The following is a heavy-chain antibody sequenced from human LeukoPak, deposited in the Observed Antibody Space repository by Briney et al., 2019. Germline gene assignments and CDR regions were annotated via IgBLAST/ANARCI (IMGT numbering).Heavy chain of an antibody. CDR1: GGSFSGYY. CDR2: INHSGST. J-gene: IGHJ4*02. D-gene: IGHD4-17*01. V-gene: IGHV4-34*01. Sequence: SETLSLTCAVYGGSFSGYYWSWIRQPPGKGLEWIGEINHSGSTNYNPSLKSRVTISVDTSKNQFSLKLSSVTAADTAVYYCARGSSYGDYPLDYWGQGTLVTVSS. CDR3: ARGSSYGDYPLDY.